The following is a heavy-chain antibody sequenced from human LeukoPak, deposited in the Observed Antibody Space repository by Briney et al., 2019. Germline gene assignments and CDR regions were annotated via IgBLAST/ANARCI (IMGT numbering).Heavy chain of an antibody. CDR1: GGSFSGYY. Sequence: SETLSLTCAVYGGSFSGYYWGWIRQPPGKGMEWIGNIYNSGSTYYNPSLKSRVTISADRSKNQFSLKLSSVTAADTAVYYCARSPGGAYFDYWGQGTLVTVSS. D-gene: IGHD3-16*01. J-gene: IGHJ4*02. CDR2: IYNSGST. V-gene: IGHV4-34*01. CDR3: ARSPGGAYFDY.